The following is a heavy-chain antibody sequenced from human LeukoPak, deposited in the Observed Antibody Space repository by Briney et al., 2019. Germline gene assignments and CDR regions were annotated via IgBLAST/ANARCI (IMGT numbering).Heavy chain of an antibody. D-gene: IGHD1-26*01. Sequence: PGGSLRLSCAASGFTFSSYWMSWVRQAPGKGLEWVANIKQDGSEKYYVGSVKGRFTISRDNAKNSLYLQMNSLRAEDTAVYYCARVRGGSGRSYAADAFDIWGQGQWSPSLQ. V-gene: IGHV3-7*01. CDR2: IKQDGSEK. CDR3: ARVRGGSGRSYAADAFDI. J-gene: IGHJ3*02. CDR1: GFTFSSYW.